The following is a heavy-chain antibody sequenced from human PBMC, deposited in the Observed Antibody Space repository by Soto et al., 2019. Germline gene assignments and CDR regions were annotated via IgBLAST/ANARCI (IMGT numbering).Heavy chain of an antibody. Sequence: QVQLQESGPGLVKPSETLSLTCTVSGGSISRYYWSGIRQPPGKGLEWIGYIYYSGSTNYNPSLKSRVTISVDTSKNQISQKLSSVTAADTAVYCCARVWGGAFDIWGQGTMVTVSS. V-gene: IGHV4-59*01. CDR2: IYYSGST. CDR1: GGSISRYY. CDR3: ARVWGGAFDI. D-gene: IGHD3-10*01. J-gene: IGHJ3*02.